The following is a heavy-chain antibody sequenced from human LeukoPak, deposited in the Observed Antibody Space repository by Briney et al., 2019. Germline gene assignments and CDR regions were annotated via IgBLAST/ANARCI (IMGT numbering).Heavy chain of an antibody. Sequence: PGGSLSLSCAASGFTFDSYAMTWVRQAPGKGLEWVSSISGGGGITNYADSVKGRFTISRDNSKYTLFLQMSSLRAEDTAVYYCAKYGVDCSSTSCYPLYYMDVWGKGTTVTVSS. CDR2: ISGGGGIT. V-gene: IGHV3-23*01. J-gene: IGHJ6*03. D-gene: IGHD2-2*01. CDR1: GFTFDSYA. CDR3: AKYGVDCSSTSCYPLYYMDV.